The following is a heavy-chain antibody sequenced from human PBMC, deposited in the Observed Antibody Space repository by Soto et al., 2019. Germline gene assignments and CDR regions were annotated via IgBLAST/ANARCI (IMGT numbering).Heavy chain of an antibody. Sequence: KQRESLKISCKGSGYSFTSYWIGWVRQMPGKGLEWMGIIYPGDSDTRYSPSFQGQVTISADKSISTAYLQWSSLKASDTAMYYCARGGALWFGEFSYYMDVWGKGTTVTVSS. CDR2: IYPGDSDT. V-gene: IGHV5-51*03. CDR3: ARGGALWFGEFSYYMDV. CDR1: GYSFTSYW. D-gene: IGHD3-10*01. J-gene: IGHJ6*03.